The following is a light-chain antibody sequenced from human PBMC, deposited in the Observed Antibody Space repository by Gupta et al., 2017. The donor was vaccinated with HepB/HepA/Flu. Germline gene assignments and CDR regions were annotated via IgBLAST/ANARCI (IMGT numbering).Light chain of an antibody. CDR3: HQENSFPIT. CDR2: AAS. V-gene: IGKV1-12*01. Sequence: DIQMTQSPSSVSASVGDRVNIPCRASQDISYFLAWYQQKPGKAPKLLIYAASRLKSGVPSRFSGSVSGTDFTLTISRRQPEDFANYYCHQENSFPITFGQGTRLEIK. CDR1: QDISYF. J-gene: IGKJ5*01.